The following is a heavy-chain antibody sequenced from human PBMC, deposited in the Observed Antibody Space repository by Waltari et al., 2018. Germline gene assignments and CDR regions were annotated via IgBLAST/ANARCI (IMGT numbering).Heavy chain of an antibody. V-gene: IGHV1-69*02. CDR2: IIPILGIA. Sequence: QVQLVQSGAEVKKPGSSVKVSCKASGGTFSSYTISWVRQAPGQGIEWMGRIIPILGIANYAQKFQCRVTITADKSTSTAYMELSSLRSEDTAVYYCARAAAGNFDYWGQGTLVTVSS. CDR3: ARAAAGNFDY. CDR1: GGTFSSYT. D-gene: IGHD6-13*01. J-gene: IGHJ4*02.